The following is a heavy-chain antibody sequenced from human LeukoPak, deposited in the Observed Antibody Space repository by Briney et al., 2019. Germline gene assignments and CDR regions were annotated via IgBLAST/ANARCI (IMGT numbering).Heavy chain of an antibody. Sequence: GRSLRLSCAASGFTFSSYGMHWVRQAPGKGLEWVAFIRYDGSNKYYADSVKGRFTISRDNSKNTLYLQMNSLRAEDTAVYYCASVTTVTRLFDAFDIWGQGTMVTVSS. J-gene: IGHJ3*02. CDR1: GFTFSSYG. D-gene: IGHD4-17*01. CDR2: IRYDGSNK. V-gene: IGHV3-30*02. CDR3: ASVTTVTRLFDAFDI.